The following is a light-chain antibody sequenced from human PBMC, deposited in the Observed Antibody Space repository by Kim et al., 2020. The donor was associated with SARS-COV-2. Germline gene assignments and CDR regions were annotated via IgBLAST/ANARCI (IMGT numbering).Light chain of an antibody. Sequence: DIQMTRSPSSLSASVGDRVTITCRASQSISSYLNWYQQKPGKAPKLLIYAASSLQSGVPSRFSGSGSGTDFTLTISSLQPEDFATYYCQQSHSTPFTFGQGTKLEI. V-gene: IGKV1-39*01. J-gene: IGKJ2*01. CDR3: QQSHSTPFT. CDR1: QSISSY. CDR2: AAS.